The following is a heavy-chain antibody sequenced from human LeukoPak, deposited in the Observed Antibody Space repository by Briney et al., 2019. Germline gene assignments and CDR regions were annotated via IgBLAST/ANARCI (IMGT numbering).Heavy chain of an antibody. CDR2: ISSSSSYI. Sequence: GGALRLSCAASGFTFSSNYMSWVRQAPGKGREGVSSISSSSSYIYYADSVKGRFTISRDNAKNSLYLQMNSLRAEDTAVYYCARDHDFWSGYYIPLDYWGQGTLVTVSS. CDR1: GFTFSSNY. CDR3: ARDHDFWSGYYIPLDY. D-gene: IGHD3-3*01. J-gene: IGHJ4*02. V-gene: IGHV3-21*01.